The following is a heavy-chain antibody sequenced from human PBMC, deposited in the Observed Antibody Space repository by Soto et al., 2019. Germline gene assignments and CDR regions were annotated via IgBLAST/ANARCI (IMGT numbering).Heavy chain of an antibody. CDR1: GFTFSSYA. V-gene: IGHV3-23*01. D-gene: IGHD3-22*01. CDR3: AKDSKEIPGNYYDSSGYYYYFDY. J-gene: IGHJ4*02. CDR2: ISGSGGST. Sequence: EVQLLESGGGLVQPGGSLRLSCAASGFTFSSYAMSWVRQAPGKGLEWVSAISGSGGSTYYADSVKGRFTISRDNSKNTLYLQMNSLRAEDTAVYYCAKDSKEIPGNYYDSSGYYYYFDYWGQGTLVTVSS.